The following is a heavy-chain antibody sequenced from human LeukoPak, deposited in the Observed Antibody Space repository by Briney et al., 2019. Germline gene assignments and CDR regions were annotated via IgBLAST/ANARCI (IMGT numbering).Heavy chain of an antibody. CDR1: GGSISRYY. CDR3: ARHPRDGYNSPYFYYGVAV. CDR2: IYYNAST. J-gene: IGHJ6*02. V-gene: IGHV4-59*08. Sequence: PSETLSLTCSVPGGSISRYYWSWIRQPPGKGLEWIGDIYYNASTNYNPSLKSRVTISVDTSKNQFSLKLSSVTAADTAVYYCARHPRDGYNSPYFYYGVAVWGHGTTVTVSS. D-gene: IGHD5-24*01.